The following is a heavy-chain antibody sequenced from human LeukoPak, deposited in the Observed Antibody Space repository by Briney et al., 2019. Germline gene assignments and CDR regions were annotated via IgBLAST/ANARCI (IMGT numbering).Heavy chain of an antibody. CDR3: TRDVREAYDI. D-gene: IGHD3-16*01. J-gene: IGHJ3*02. CDR1: GFRFSGFW. CDR2: INQDGSEK. Sequence: PGGSLRLSCEASGFRFSGFWMNWVRQAPGKGPERVANINQDGSEKLYVDSVKGRFTISRDNAKNSLYLQMNSLRVEDTAVYYCTRDVREAYDIWGHGTMVTVSS. V-gene: IGHV3-7*01.